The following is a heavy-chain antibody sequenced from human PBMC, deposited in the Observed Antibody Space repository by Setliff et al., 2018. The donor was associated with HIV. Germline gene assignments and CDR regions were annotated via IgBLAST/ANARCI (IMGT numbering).Heavy chain of an antibody. D-gene: IGHD1-26*01. Sequence: VASVKVSCKASGYTFTTYSLHRVRQAPGQSLEWMGWINVGKGDTKYSQDLQGRITITRDTTANTAYMELSSLRSDDTAVYFCARGALLAVFDFDHWGRGTQVTVSS. J-gene: IGHJ4*01. CDR1: GYTFTTYS. CDR2: INVGKGDT. CDR3: ARGALLAVFDFDH. V-gene: IGHV1-3*01.